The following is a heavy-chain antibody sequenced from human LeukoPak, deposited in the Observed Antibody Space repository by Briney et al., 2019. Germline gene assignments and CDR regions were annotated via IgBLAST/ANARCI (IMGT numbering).Heavy chain of an antibody. D-gene: IGHD6-13*01. V-gene: IGHV3-48*01. CDR2: ISSSSTTI. CDR3: ALIAVDWQQPFDY. CDR1: GFSFSRYT. J-gene: IGHJ4*02. Sequence: GGSLRLSCAASGFSFSRYTMSWVRQAPGEGLEWISYISSSSTTIKYADSVKGRFIISRDNAKNSVYLQMNSLRAEDTAVYYCALIAVDWQQPFDYWGQGTLVTVSS.